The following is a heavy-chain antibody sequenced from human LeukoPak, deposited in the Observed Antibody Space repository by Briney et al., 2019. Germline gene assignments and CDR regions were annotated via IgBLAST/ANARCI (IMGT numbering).Heavy chain of an antibody. CDR2: IYSGGST. J-gene: IGHJ4*02. V-gene: IGHV3-66*01. CDR1: GFTVSSNY. Sequence: GGSLRLSCAASGFTVSSNYMSWVRQAPGKGLEWVSVIYSGGSTYYADSVKGRFTISRDNSKNTLYPQMNSLRAEDTAVYYCAREGYSYGIDYWGQGTLVTVSS. D-gene: IGHD5-18*01. CDR3: AREGYSYGIDY.